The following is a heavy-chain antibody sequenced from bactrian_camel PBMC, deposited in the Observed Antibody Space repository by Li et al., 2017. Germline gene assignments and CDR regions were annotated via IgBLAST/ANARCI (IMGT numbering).Heavy chain of an antibody. J-gene: IGHJ4*01. D-gene: IGHD1*01. CDR3: AADAPTARADARTLHPNY. CDR2: IDSDGFT. Sequence: HVQLVESGGGSVQAGGSLRLSCSASATTFSRNCMGWFRQAPGREREGVAVIDSDGFTSYADSVKGRFTVSIDIHKNTLYLEMNSLKPEDTAMYYCAADAPTARADARTLHPNYLGQGTQVTVS. CDR1: ATTFSRNC. V-gene: IGHV3S53*01.